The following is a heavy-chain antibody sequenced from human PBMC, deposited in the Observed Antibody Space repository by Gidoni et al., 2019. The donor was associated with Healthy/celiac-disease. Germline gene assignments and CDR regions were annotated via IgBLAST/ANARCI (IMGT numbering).Heavy chain of an antibody. CDR3: ASQPLWFGGYGMDV. Sequence: QLQLQESGPGLVKPSETLSLTCTVSGGSISSSSYYWGWIRQPPGKGLEWIGSIYYSGSTYYNPSLKSRVTISVDTSKNQFSLKLSSVTAADTAVYYCASQPLWFGGYGMDVWGQGTTVTVSS. V-gene: IGHV4-39*01. CDR2: IYYSGST. D-gene: IGHD3-10*01. CDR1: GGSISSSSYY. J-gene: IGHJ6*02.